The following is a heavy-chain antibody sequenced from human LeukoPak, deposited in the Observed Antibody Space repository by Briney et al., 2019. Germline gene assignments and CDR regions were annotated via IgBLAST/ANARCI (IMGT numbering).Heavy chain of an antibody. D-gene: IGHD3-3*01. V-gene: IGHV3-21*01. CDR3: ARDGAYYDFWSGYYPHYYGMDV. CDR2: ISSSSSYI. CDR1: GFTFSSYS. J-gene: IGHJ6*02. Sequence: GGSLRLSCAASGFTFSSYSMNWVRQAPGKGLEWVSSISSSSSYIYYADSVKGRFTISRGNAKNSLYLQMNSLRAEDTAVYYCARDGAYYDFWSGYYPHYYGMDVWGQGTTVTVSS.